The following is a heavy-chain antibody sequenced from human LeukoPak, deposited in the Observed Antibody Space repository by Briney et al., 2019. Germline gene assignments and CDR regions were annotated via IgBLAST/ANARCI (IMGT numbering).Heavy chain of an antibody. CDR1: GYSFTSYW. D-gene: IGHD6-19*01. Sequence: GESLKISCKGSGYSFTSYWIGWVRQMPGKGLEWVGIIYPGDSDTRYSPSFQGQVTISADKSISTAYLQWSSLKASDTAMYYCARRSGGYSSGWYISHWGQGTLVTVSS. CDR3: ARRSGGYSSGWYISH. CDR2: IYPGDSDT. V-gene: IGHV5-51*01. J-gene: IGHJ4*02.